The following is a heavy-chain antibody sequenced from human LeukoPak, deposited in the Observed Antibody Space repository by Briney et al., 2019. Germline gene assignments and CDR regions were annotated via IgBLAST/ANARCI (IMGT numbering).Heavy chain of an antibody. D-gene: IGHD6-19*01. CDR3: ASVSGGWYYFDY. CDR1: GYTFTSYA. V-gene: IGHV1-3*01. CDR2: INAGNGNT. J-gene: IGHJ4*02. Sequence: ASVKVSCKASGYTFTSYAMHWVRQAPGQRLEWMGWINAGNGNTKYSQKFQGRVTITRDTSASTAYMELSSLRSEDTAVYYCASVSGGWYYFDYWGQGTLVTVSS.